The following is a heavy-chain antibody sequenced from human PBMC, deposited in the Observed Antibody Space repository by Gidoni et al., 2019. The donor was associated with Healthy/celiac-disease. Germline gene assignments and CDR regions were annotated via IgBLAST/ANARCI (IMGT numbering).Heavy chain of an antibody. CDR2: IYYSGST. CDR1: GGSISSGDYY. Sequence: QVQLQESGPGLVKPSQTLSLTCTVSGGSISSGDYYWSWIRQPPGKGLEWIGYIYYSGSTSYNPSLKSRVISVDTSKNQFSLKLSSVTAADTAVYYCARDRGGGDAKYFQHWGQGTLVTVSS. J-gene: IGHJ1*01. D-gene: IGHD2-21*02. CDR3: ARDRGGGDAKYFQH. V-gene: IGHV4-30-4*01.